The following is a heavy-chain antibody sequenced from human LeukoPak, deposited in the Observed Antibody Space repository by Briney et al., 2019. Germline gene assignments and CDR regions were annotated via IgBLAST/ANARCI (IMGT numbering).Heavy chain of an antibody. J-gene: IGHJ5*02. D-gene: IGHD6-13*01. CDR2: ISAYNGNT. Sequence: ASVKVSCKASGYTSTSYGISWVRQAPGQGLEWMGWISAYNGNTNYAQKLQGRVTMTTDTSTSTAYMELRSLRSDDTAVYYCARVFWFAAAASNWFDPWGQGTLVTVSS. CDR3: ARVFWFAAAASNWFDP. V-gene: IGHV1-18*01. CDR1: GYTSTSYG.